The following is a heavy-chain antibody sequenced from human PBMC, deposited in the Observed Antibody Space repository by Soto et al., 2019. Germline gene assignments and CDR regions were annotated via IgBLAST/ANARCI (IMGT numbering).Heavy chain of an antibody. D-gene: IGHD1-26*01. Sequence: LRLSCAASGFTFSSYAMSWVRQAPGKGLEWVSIINNSGDRTKYADSVKGRFTISRDNSKNTLYLQMNSLRAEDTAVYYCAKDGEPLRGYFDFWGQGTLVTVSS. J-gene: IGHJ4*02. CDR2: INNSGDRT. CDR1: GFTFSSYA. V-gene: IGHV3-23*01. CDR3: AKDGEPLRGYFDF.